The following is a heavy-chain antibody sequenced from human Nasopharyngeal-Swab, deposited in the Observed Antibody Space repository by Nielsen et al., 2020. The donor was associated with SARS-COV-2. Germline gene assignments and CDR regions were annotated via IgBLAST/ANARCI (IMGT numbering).Heavy chain of an antibody. CDR1: GFTFSSYV. CDR3: AKYRYSGYAPGDY. CDR2: LTSDGAST. Sequence: GGSLRLSCAASGFTFSSYVMSWVRQAPGKGLEWVSGLTSDGASTDYADSVKGRFTISRDTSKNTVYMQMNSLRAEDTAVYYCAKYRYSGYAPGDYWGQGTLVTVSS. D-gene: IGHD5-12*01. V-gene: IGHV3-23*01. J-gene: IGHJ4*02.